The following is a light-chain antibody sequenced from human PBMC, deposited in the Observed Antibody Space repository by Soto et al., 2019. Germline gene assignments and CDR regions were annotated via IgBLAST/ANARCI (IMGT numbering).Light chain of an antibody. V-gene: IGLV2-23*01. CDR3: CSYAGSSISWV. CDR2: EGS. Sequence: QSALTQPASVSGSPGQSITISCTGTSSDVGSYNLVSWYQQHPGKAPKLMIYEGSKRPSGVSNRFSGSKSGNTASLTISGLQAEDEPDYYCCSYAGSSISWVFGGGTKLTVL. J-gene: IGLJ3*02. CDR1: SSDVGSYNL.